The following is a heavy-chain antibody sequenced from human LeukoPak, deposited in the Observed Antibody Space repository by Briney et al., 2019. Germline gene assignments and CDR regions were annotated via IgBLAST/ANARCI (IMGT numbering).Heavy chain of an antibody. Sequence: PSQTLSLTCTVSGCSISSGSFYWSFIRHTAGKGLWLIGRNYPSGASHYRPSFRRGATTSVDTRNQFSLKLSSVTAADTAVYFCARGYDRSGYQSRGFDYWGQGALVTVSS. D-gene: IGHD3-22*01. CDR3: ARGYDRSGYQSRGFDY. V-gene: IGHV4-61*02. J-gene: IGHJ4*02. CDR2: NYPSGAS. CDR1: GCSISSGSFY.